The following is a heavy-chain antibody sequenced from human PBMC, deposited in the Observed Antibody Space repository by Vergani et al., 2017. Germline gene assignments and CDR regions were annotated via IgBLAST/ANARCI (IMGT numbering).Heavy chain of an antibody. J-gene: IGHJ4*02. CDR2: IDYSGST. D-gene: IGHD3-22*01. CDR1: GGSISSGGYY. V-gene: IGHV4-31*03. Sequence: QVQLQASGPGLVKPSQTLSLTCTVSGGSISSGGYYWSWIRQHPGKGLEWIGYIDYSGSTYYNPSHKSRVTISVDMSKNQFSLELSSVTAADTAVYYCARSDYYYDSSGFDYWGQGTLVTVSS. CDR3: ARSDYYYDSSGFDY.